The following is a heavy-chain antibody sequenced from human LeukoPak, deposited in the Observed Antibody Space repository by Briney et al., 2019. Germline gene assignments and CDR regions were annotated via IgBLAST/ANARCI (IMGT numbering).Heavy chain of an antibody. J-gene: IGHJ4*02. Sequence: SVKVSCKASGGTFSRYAISWGRQATGQGLEWMGRIIPILGIANYAQKFQGRVTITADKSTSTAYMELRSLRSEDTAVYYRASSPGSGSYYNVRFDYWGQGTLVTVSS. CDR3: ASSPGSGSYYNVRFDY. CDR1: GGTFSRYA. V-gene: IGHV1-69*04. D-gene: IGHD3-10*01. CDR2: IIPILGIA.